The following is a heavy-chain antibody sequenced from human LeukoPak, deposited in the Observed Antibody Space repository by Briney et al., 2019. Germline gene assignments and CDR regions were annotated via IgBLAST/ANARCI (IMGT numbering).Heavy chain of an antibody. CDR2: VSSSGNTI. J-gene: IGHJ3*02. V-gene: IGHV3-48*02. Sequence: PGGSLRLSCAASGFTFSTYSMNWVRQAPGKGLEWVSYVSSSGNTIYDADFVKGRFTISGDNARNSLYLQMNSLRDDDTAVYYCARAKSYYDGFDMWGQGTMVTVAS. D-gene: IGHD2/OR15-2a*01. CDR3: ARAKSYYDGFDM. CDR1: GFTFSTYS.